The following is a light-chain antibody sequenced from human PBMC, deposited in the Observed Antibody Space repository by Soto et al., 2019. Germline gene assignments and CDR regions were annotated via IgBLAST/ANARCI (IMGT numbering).Light chain of an antibody. CDR2: GAS. CDR3: QQYSSWLWT. CDR1: QSVGTK. V-gene: IGKV3-15*01. Sequence: VVITQSPSTVSVSPGERANLSCRASQSVGTKLAWYQQTPGQAPRLLIYGASNRATGVPARISGSVSGTEFTLTIASLQSEDFAVYYCQQYSSWLWTFGQGTKV. J-gene: IGKJ1*01.